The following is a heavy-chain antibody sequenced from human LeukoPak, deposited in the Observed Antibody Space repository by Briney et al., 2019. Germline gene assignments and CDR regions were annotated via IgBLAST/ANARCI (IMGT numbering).Heavy chain of an antibody. CDR2: MNPNSGNT. CDR1: GYTFTSYD. J-gene: IGHJ4*02. Sequence: GASVKVSCKASGYTFTSYDINWVRQATGQGLEWMGWMNPNSGNTGYAQKFQGRVTMTRSTSISTAYMELSSLRSEDTAVYYCARVETGYSSSWYSYWGQGTLVTVSS. CDR3: ARVETGYSSSWYSY. D-gene: IGHD6-13*01. V-gene: IGHV1-8*01.